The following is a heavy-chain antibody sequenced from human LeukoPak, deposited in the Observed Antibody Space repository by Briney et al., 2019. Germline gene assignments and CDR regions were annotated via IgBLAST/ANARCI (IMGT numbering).Heavy chain of an antibody. J-gene: IGHJ3*02. CDR3: ARDPTSSWETAFDI. V-gene: IGHV3-66*01. CDR1: EFSVGSNY. CDR2: IYSGGST. Sequence: PGGSLRLSCAASEFSVGSNYMTWVRQAPGKGLEWVSLIYSGGSTYYADSVKGRFTISRDNSKNTLYLQMNSLRAEDTAAYYCARDPTSSWETAFDIWGQGTMVTVSS. D-gene: IGHD1-26*01.